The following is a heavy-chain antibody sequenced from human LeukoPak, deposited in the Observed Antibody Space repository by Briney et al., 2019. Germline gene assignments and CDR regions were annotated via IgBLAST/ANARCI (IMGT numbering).Heavy chain of an antibody. CDR2: MNPNSGNT. Sequence: GASVKVSCKASVYTFTSYDINWMRQATGQGLEWMGWMNPNSGNTGYAQKFQGRVTMTRNTSISTAYMELSSLRSEDTAVYYCARGRGGSSSWYNYYYYMDVWGKGTTVTVSS. J-gene: IGHJ6*03. D-gene: IGHD6-13*01. CDR3: ARGRGGSSSWYNYYYYMDV. V-gene: IGHV1-8*01. CDR1: VYTFTSYD.